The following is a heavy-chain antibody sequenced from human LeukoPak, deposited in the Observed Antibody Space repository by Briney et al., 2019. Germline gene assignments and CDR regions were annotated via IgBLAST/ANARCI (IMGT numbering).Heavy chain of an antibody. Sequence: PGGSLRLSCAVSGFSFSNYAMSWVRQFPGKGQEWVSGISGSGGSTYYADSVKGRFTISRDNSKNTLYLQMNSLRAEDTAVYYCAKVAHYYGSGSYYEYYFDYWGQGTLVTVSS. CDR3: AKVAHYYGSGSYYEYYFDY. CDR1: GFSFSNYA. V-gene: IGHV3-23*01. D-gene: IGHD3-10*01. J-gene: IGHJ4*02. CDR2: ISGSGGST.